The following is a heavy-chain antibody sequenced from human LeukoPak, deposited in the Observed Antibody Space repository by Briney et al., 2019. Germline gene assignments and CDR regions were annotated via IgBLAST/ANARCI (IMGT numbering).Heavy chain of an antibody. V-gene: IGHV4-59*01. D-gene: IGHD1-1*01. CDR3: ARGLPINNWHLGY. CDR2: IYYSGST. CDR1: GGSIRDYC. J-gene: IGHJ4*02. Sequence: PSETLSLTCTVSGGSIRDYCWSWIRQPPGKGLEWIGYIYYSGSTTYNPSLKSRVTISVDTSRNQFSLKLTFVTAADTAVYYCARGLPINNWHLGYWGQGALVTVSS.